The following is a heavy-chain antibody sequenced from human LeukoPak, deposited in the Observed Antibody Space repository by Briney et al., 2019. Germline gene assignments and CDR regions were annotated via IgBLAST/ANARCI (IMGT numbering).Heavy chain of an antibody. CDR2: ISGSGGTT. Sequence: GGSLRLSCAASGFTFSTYVMTWVRQAPGKGLEWVSEISGSGGTTYYADSVKGRFTISRDNAKNSLYLQMNSLTAGDTAVYYCARGPPRGKYYYMDVWGKGTTVTVSS. CDR1: GFTFSTYV. D-gene: IGHD1-1*01. J-gene: IGHJ6*03. CDR3: ARGPPRGKYYYMDV. V-gene: IGHV3-23*01.